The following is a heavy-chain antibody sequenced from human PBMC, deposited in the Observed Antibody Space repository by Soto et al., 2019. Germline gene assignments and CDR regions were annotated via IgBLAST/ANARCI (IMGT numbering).Heavy chain of an antibody. CDR3: AKGGNMVQIWYFGY. CDR1: GFIFTTYA. J-gene: IGHJ4*02. V-gene: IGHV3-23*01. Sequence: EVQLLDSGGGLVQPGGSLRLSCAASGFIFTTYAMNWLRQAPGKGLEWVSGISASGGSTYYADSVKGRFTISRDNSEKTVYLQMSTLRAEDTAVYYCAKGGNMVQIWYFGYWGQGALGSVSS. CDR2: ISASGGST. D-gene: IGHD1-1*01.